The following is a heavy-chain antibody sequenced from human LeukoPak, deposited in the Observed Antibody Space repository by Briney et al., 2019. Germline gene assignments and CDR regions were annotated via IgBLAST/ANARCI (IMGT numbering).Heavy chain of an antibody. CDR1: GFTFSNYA. J-gene: IGHJ1*01. D-gene: IGHD4-17*01. CDR3: AKDSGYGDYGGEYFPH. CDR2: ITVNSADT. V-gene: IGHV3-23*01. Sequence: GGSLRLSCAASGFTFSNYAMSWVRQSPGKGLEWVPSITVNSADTYYADSVKGRFTISSDNSKNTLYLQMNSLRAEDTAIYYCAKDSGYGDYGGEYFPHWGQGTLVTVSS.